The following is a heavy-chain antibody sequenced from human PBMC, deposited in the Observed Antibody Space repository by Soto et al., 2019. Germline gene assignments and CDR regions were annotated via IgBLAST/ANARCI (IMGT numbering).Heavy chain of an antibody. CDR2: INPESGSS. CDR1: GYTFTNFY. D-gene: IGHD3-16*01. V-gene: IGHV1-46*01. J-gene: IGHJ6*02. CDR3: AREVHYYDGATYYYGMDL. Sequence: ASVKVSCKASGYTFTNFYMHWVRQAPGQGLEWMGIINPESGSSTSAQNFQGRVTMTADTSTSTVFMELSSLTSGDTALYFCAREVHYYDGATYYYGMDLWGQGTTVTVSS.